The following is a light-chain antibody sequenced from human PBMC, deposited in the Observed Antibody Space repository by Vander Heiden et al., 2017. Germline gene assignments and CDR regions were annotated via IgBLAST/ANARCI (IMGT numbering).Light chain of an antibody. CDR2: AAS. Sequence: AIRITQSPSPLSASTGDRVTITCRASQGISSYLAWYQQKPGKAPKLLIYAASTLQSGVPSRFSGSGSGTDFTLTISCLQSEDFATYYCQQYYSYPLLTFGGGTKVEIK. CDR1: QGISSY. CDR3: QQYYSYPLLT. J-gene: IGKJ4*01. V-gene: IGKV1-8*01.